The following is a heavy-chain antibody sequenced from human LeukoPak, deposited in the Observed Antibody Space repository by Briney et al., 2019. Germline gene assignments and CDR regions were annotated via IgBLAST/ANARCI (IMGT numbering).Heavy chain of an antibody. CDR1: GGSFSGYY. CDR3: ARVPDNWNYMLEY. D-gene: IGHD1-7*01. V-gene: IGHV4-34*01. J-gene: IGHJ4*02. CDR2: INHSGST. Sequence: SETLSLTCAVYGGSFSGYYWSWIRQPPGKGLEWIGEINHSGSTNYNPSLKSRVTISVDTSKNQFSLKLSTVTAAGTALYYCARVPDNWNYMLEYWGQGSLVTVSS.